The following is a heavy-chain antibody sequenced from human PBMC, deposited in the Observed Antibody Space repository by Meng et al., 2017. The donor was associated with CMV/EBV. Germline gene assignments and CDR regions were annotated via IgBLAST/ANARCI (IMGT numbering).Heavy chain of an antibody. V-gene: IGHV1-58*01. CDR1: GFTFTSSA. D-gene: IGHD6-13*01. CDR3: AAGEKAAAGSNLDY. J-gene: IGHJ4*02. Sequence: SVKVSCKASGFTFTSSAVQWARQARGQRLEWIGWIVVGSGNTNYAQKFQERVTITRDMSTSTACMELSSLRSEDTAVYYCAAGEKAAAGSNLDYWGQGTLVTVSS. CDR2: IVVGSGNT.